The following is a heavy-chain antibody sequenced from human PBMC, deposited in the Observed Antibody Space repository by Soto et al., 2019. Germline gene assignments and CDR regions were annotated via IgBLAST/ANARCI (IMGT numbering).Heavy chain of an antibody. CDR1: GGSISSGGYY. CDR3: ARCSLVVIPVPGFDP. D-gene: IGHD2-15*01. Sequence: SETLSLTCTVSGGSISSGGYYWSWIRQHPGRGLEWIGYIYYNGNTYYNPSLKSRVTVSVDTSKNQFSLNVRSVTAADTAVYYCARCSLVVIPVPGFDPWGQGTLITVSS. J-gene: IGHJ5*02. V-gene: IGHV4-31*03. CDR2: IYYNGNT.